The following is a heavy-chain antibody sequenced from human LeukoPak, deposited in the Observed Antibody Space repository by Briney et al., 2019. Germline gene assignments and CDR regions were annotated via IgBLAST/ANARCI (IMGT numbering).Heavy chain of an antibody. V-gene: IGHV4-30-2*01. J-gene: IGHJ5*02. D-gene: IGHD1-26*01. CDR2: IYHSGST. CDR3: ARGSSGSFLRFDP. Sequence: SQTLSLTWTVSGGSISSGGYYWSWIRQPPGKGLEWIGYIYHSGSTYYNPSLKSRVTISVDRSKNQFSLKLSSVTAADTAVYYCARGSSGSFLRFDPWGQGTLVTVSS. CDR1: GGSISSGGYY.